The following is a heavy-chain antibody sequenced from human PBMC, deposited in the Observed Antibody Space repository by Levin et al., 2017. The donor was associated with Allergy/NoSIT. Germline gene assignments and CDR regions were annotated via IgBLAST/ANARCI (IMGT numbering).Heavy chain of an antibody. V-gene: IGHV4-30-4*01. CDR2: IYYSGST. D-gene: IGHD3-3*01. CDR1: GGSISSGDYY. CDR3: ARVDDFWSGSDY. J-gene: IGHJ4*02. Sequence: SQTLSLTCTVSGGSISSGDYYWSWIRQPPGKGLEWIGYIYYSGSTYYNPSLKSRVTISVDTSKNQFSLKLSSVTAADTAVYYCARVDDFWSGSDYWGQGTLVTVSS.